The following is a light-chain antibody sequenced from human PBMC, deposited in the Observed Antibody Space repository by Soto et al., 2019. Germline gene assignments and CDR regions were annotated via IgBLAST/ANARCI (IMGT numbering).Light chain of an antibody. J-gene: IGKJ1*01. Sequence: EIVMTQSPATLSVSPGERATLSCRASQSVNSNLAWYQQQPGQAPRLLIYGASTRATGVPARFSGGGSGTEFTLTISSLQSEDFALYYCQQYNNWPPRTFGQGTKVEVK. CDR3: QQYNNWPPRT. V-gene: IGKV3-15*01. CDR1: QSVNSN. CDR2: GAS.